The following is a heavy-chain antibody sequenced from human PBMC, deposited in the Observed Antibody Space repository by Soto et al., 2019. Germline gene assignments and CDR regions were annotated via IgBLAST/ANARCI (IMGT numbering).Heavy chain of an antibody. V-gene: IGHV3-48*03. D-gene: IGHD5-18*01. J-gene: IGHJ4*02. CDR3: ARADREYSYGRGSGYDDY. Sequence: HPGGSLRLSCAASGFAFSSYEMNWVRQAPGKGLEWVSYISSNGSTIYYADSAKGRFTISRDNAKNSLYLQMNSLRAEDTAVYYCARADREYSYGRGSGYDDYWGQGTLVTVSS. CDR1: GFAFSSYE. CDR2: ISSNGSTI.